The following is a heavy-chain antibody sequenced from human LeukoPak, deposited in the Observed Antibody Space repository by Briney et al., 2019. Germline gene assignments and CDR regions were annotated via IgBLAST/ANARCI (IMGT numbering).Heavy chain of an antibody. CDR2: ISYDGSNK. V-gene: IGHV3-30*18. CDR3: AKLTGGGEPGRYFDY. J-gene: IGHJ4*02. D-gene: IGHD7-27*01. Sequence: PGGSLRLSCAASGFTVSSNYMSWVRQAPGKGLEWVAVISYDGSNKYYADSVKGRFTISRDNSKNTLYLQMNSLRAEDTAVYYCAKLTGGGEPGRYFDYWGQGTLVTVSS. CDR1: GFTVSSNY.